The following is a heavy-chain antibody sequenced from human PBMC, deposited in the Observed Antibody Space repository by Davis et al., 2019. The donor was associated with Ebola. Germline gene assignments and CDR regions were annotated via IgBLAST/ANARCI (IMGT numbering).Heavy chain of an antibody. Sequence: AASVKVSCKGSGYTVTDYYMHWVRQAPGQGLEWMGWINPNSGGTNYAQKFQGGVTMTRDTSISTAYMELTRLTSDDTAVYYCARGTNRDIVLMVYADFDYWGQGTLVTVSS. CDR2: INPNSGGT. CDR1: GYTVTDYY. D-gene: IGHD2-8*01. V-gene: IGHV1-2*02. J-gene: IGHJ4*02. CDR3: ARGTNRDIVLMVYADFDY.